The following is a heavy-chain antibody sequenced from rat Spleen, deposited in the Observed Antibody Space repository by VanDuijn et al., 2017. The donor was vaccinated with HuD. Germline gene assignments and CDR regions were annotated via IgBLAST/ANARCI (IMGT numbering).Heavy chain of an antibody. CDR2: ITNASGRT. CDR1: GFTFKNYW. V-gene: IGHV5-31*01. CDR3: TTDNYFDY. Sequence: EVQLVESGGGLVQPGGSLRLSCVASGFTFKNYWMTWIRQAPGKGLEWVASITNASGRTYYPDSVKGRFTISRDNAKSSLYLQMDSLRSEDTAIYYCTTDNYFDYWGQGVMVSVSS. J-gene: IGHJ2*01.